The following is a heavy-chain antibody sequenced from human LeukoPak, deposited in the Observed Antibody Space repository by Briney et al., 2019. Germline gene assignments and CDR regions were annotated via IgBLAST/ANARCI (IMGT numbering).Heavy chain of an antibody. J-gene: IGHJ4*02. V-gene: IGHV5-51*01. CDR1: GYSFTSYW. Sequence: GESLKISCKGSGYSFTSYWIGWVRQMPGKGLEWTGIIYPGDSDTRYSPSFQGQVTISADKSISTAYLQWSSLKASDTAMYYCARLITFGGVIVTLDYWGQGTLVTVSS. D-gene: IGHD3-16*02. CDR3: ARLITFGGVIVTLDY. CDR2: IYPGDSDT.